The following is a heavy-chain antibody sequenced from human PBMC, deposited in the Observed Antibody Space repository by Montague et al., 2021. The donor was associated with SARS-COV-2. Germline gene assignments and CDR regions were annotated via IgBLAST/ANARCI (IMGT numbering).Heavy chain of an antibody. CDR3: ARGSVGGYYFDY. CDR1: GFIFGSYG. V-gene: IGHV3-33*01. D-gene: IGHD1-26*01. Sequence: SLRLSCAASGFIFGSYGMHWVRQAPGKGLEWVAHIWYDGSNESYVDSVKGRFTISRDNFKNTLYLQMNSLRAEDTAIYYCARGSVGGYYFDYWGQGTLVTVSS. CDR2: IWYDGSNE. J-gene: IGHJ4*02.